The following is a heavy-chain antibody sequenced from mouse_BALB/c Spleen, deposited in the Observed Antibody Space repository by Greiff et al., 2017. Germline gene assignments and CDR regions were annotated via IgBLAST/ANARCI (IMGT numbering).Heavy chain of an antibody. CDR3: ARHGNPYAMDY. J-gene: IGHJ4*01. CDR2: ISNLAYSI. V-gene: IGHV5-15*02. D-gene: IGHD2-1*01. Sequence: VMLVESGGGLVQPGGSRKLSCAASGFTFSDYGMAWVRQAPGKGPEWVAFISNLAYSIYYADTVTGRFTISRENAKNTLYLEMSSLRSEDTAMYYCARHGNPYAMDYWGQGTSVTVSS. CDR1: GFTFSDYG.